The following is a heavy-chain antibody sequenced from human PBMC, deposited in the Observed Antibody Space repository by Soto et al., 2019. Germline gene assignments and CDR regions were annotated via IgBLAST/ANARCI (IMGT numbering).Heavy chain of an antibody. V-gene: IGHV3-23*01. J-gene: IGHJ6*02. CDR1: GFSFSAYG. Sequence: GGSLRLSCAVSGFSFSAYGMSWVRQAPGKGLEWISFISGGGGTIYYADSVKGRFISSRDNSKSTLYLQMTSLSVDDTAVYYCAKDRGNGDTPNIYSYYGIEVWGQGTTVTVSS. D-gene: IGHD2-21*02. CDR3: AKDRGNGDTPNIYSYYGIEV. CDR2: ISGGGGTI.